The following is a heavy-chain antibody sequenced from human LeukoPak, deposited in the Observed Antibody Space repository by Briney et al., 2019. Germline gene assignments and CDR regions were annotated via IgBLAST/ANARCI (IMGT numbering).Heavy chain of an antibody. V-gene: IGHV4-34*01. CDR1: GGSFSGYY. CDR2: INHSGST. D-gene: IGHD3-10*01. Sequence: PSETLSLTCAVYGGSFSGYYWSWIRQPPGKGLEWIGEINHSGSTNYNPSLKSRVTISVDTSKNQFSLKLSSVTAADTAVCYCARVWSAGLPDYWGQGTLVTVSS. CDR3: ARVWSAGLPDY. J-gene: IGHJ4*02.